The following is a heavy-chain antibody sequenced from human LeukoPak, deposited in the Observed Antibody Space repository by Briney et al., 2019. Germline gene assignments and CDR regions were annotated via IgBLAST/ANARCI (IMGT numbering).Heavy chain of an antibody. J-gene: IGHJ4*02. CDR3: ASSNSGSYSPFDY. D-gene: IGHD1-26*01. Sequence: SETLSLTSTVSGGSISSGSYYWSWIRQPAGKGLQWIGRIYTSGSTNYNPSLKSRVTISVDTSKNQFSLKLSSVTAADTAVYYCASSNSGSYSPFDYWGQGTLVTVSS. V-gene: IGHV4-61*02. CDR1: GGSISSGSYY. CDR2: IYTSGST.